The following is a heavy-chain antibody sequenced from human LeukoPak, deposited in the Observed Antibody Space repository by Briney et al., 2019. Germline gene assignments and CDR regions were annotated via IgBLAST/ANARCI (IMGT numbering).Heavy chain of an antibody. CDR1: GGSVSSSNYY. Sequence: SETLSLTCTVSGGSVSSSNYYWGCIRQPPGKGLEWIGSISYTGNTYYNPSLKSRVTISVDTSKKQFPLKLSSVTAADTAVYYCARGAAALNFDHWGQGTLVTVSS. CDR3: ARGAAALNFDH. D-gene: IGHD6-13*01. CDR2: ISYTGNT. V-gene: IGHV4-39*06. J-gene: IGHJ4*02.